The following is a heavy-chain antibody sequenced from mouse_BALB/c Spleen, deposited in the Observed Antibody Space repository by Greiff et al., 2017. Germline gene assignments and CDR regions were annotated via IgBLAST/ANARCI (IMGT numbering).Heavy chain of an antibody. CDR3: ARAPTGYYFDY. J-gene: IGHJ2*01. CDR2: ISNLAYSI. V-gene: IGHV5-15*02. Sequence: EVHLVESGGGLVQPGGSRKLSCAASGFTFSDYGMAWVRQAPGKGPEWVAFISNLAYSIYYADTVTGRFTISRENAKNTLYLEMSSLRSEDTAMYYCARAPTGYYFDYWGQGTTLTVSS. D-gene: IGHD4-1*02. CDR1: GFTFSDYG.